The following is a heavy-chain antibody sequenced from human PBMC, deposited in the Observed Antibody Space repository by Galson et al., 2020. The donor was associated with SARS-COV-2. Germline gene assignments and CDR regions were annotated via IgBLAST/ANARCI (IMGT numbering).Heavy chain of an antibody. CDR2: ISYDGSNK. CDR1: GLTFSNYG. Sequence: PGGSLRLSCAASGLTFSNYGMHWVRQAPGKGLEWVAVISYDGSNKYYADSVKGRFTISRDNSKNTLYLQMNSLRGEDTAVYYCAKAVGVTQRGYFDYWGQGTLVTVSS. J-gene: IGHJ4*02. D-gene: IGHD1-26*01. CDR3: AKAVGVTQRGYFDY. V-gene: IGHV3-30*18.